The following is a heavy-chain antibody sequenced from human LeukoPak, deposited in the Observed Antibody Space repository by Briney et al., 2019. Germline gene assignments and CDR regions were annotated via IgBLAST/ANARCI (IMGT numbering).Heavy chain of an antibody. J-gene: IGHJ4*02. CDR3: ARGKRFFDY. CDR2: INHSGST. Sequence: SETLSLTCAVYGGSFSGYYWSWIRQPPGKGLEWIGEINHSGSTDYNPSLKSRVTISVDTSKNQFSLKLSSVTAADTAVYYCARGKRFFDYWGQGTLVTVSS. CDR1: GGSFSGYY. V-gene: IGHV4-34*01.